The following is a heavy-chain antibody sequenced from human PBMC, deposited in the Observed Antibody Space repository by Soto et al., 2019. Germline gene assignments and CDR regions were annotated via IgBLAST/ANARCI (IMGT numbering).Heavy chain of an antibody. J-gene: IGHJ3*02. CDR3: ARGGGGYCTNGVCDEGAFDI. CDR2: IIPIFGTA. CDR1: GGTFSSYA. D-gene: IGHD2-8*01. V-gene: IGHV1-69*12. Sequence: QVQLVQSGAEVKKPGSSVKVSCKASGGTFSSYAISWVRQAPGQGLEWMGGIIPIFGTANYAQKFQGRVTITADESTSTAYMELSSLRPEDTAVYYCARGGGGYCTNGVCDEGAFDIWGQGTMVTVSS.